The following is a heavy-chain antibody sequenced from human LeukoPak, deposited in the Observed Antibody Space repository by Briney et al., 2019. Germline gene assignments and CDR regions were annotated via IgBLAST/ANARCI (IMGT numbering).Heavy chain of an antibody. CDR2: IYYSGST. Sequence: SQTLSLTCTVSGGSISSGGYYWSWIRQHPGKGLEWIGYIYYSGSTYYNPSLKSRVTISVDTSKNQFSLKLSSVTAADTAVYYCARSPPTGGGRATLGYWGQGTLVTVSS. V-gene: IGHV4-31*03. CDR1: GGSISSGGYY. D-gene: IGHD7-27*01. CDR3: ARSPPTGGGRATLGY. J-gene: IGHJ4*02.